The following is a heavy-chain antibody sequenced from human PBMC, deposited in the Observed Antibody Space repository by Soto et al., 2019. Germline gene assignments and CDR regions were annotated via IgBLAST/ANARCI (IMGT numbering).Heavy chain of an antibody. D-gene: IGHD3-16*01. CDR3: ARDVVRASGGDS. CDR1: GGTFSTSS. Sequence: QVQLVQSGAEVKEPGTSVKVSCKASGGTFSTSSFVWVRQGPGQGLEWMGGIIPIFSKTNVAQKFQGRVTFTADESTRTAYMELSSLRSEDTDIYYCARDVVRASGGDSWGQGTLVTVSS. V-gene: IGHV1-69*01. J-gene: IGHJ4*02. CDR2: IIPIFSKT.